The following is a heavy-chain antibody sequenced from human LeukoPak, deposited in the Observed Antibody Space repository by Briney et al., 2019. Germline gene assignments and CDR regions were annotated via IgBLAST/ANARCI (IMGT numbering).Heavy chain of an antibody. CDR2: IRYDGSNK. CDR1: GFTFSSYG. CDR3: AKDYDILTGAPDFDY. D-gene: IGHD3-9*01. Sequence: GGSLRLSCAAAGFTFSSYGMHWVRQAPGKGLEWVAFIRYDGSNKYYADSVKGRFTISRDNSKNTLYLQMNSLRAEDTAVYYCAKDYDILTGAPDFDYWGQGTLVTVSS. V-gene: IGHV3-30*02. J-gene: IGHJ4*02.